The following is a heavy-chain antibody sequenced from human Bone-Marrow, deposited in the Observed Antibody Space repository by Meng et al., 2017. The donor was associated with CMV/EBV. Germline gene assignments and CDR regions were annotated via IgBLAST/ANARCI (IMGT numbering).Heavy chain of an antibody. CDR2: MNPNSGDT. J-gene: IGHJ1*01. Sequence: ASVKVSCKASGYTFTSYDINWVRQATGQGLEWMGWMNPNSGDTGYAQNFQGRVTMTRNTSISTAYMELSSLRSDDTAVYYCARFPPLYSSSSGMGDWGQGALVTGSS. V-gene: IGHV1-8*01. D-gene: IGHD6-6*01. CDR3: ARFPPLYSSSSGMGD. CDR1: GYTFTSYD.